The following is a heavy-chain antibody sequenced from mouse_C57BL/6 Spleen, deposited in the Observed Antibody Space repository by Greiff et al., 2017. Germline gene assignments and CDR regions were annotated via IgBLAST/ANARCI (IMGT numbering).Heavy chain of an antibody. CDR3: AKEGLGSSPFAY. V-gene: IGHV3-6*01. CDR1: GYSITSGYY. CDR2: ISYDGSN. Sequence: VQLQQSGPGLVKPSQSLSLTCSVTGYSITSGYYWNWIRQFPGNKLEWMGYISYDGSNNYNPSLKNRISITRDTSKNQFFLKLNSVTTEDTATYYCAKEGLGSSPFAYWGQGTLVTVSA. J-gene: IGHJ3*01. D-gene: IGHD1-1*01.